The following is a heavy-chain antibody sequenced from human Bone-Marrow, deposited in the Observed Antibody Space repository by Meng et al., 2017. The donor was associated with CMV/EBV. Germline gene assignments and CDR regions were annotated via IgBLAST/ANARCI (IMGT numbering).Heavy chain of an antibody. D-gene: IGHD1-26*01. V-gene: IGHV3-23*01. J-gene: IGHJ6*02. CDR2: ISGSGGST. CDR1: GFTFSSYA. CDR3: AKGPDGGTYYNHFYYGKDV. Sequence: GGSLRLSCAASGFTFSSYAMSWVRQAPGKGLEWVSAISGSGGSTYYADSVKGRFTISRDNSKNTLYLQMNSLRAEDTAVYYCAKGPDGGTYYNHFYYGKDVWGQGTTVAVSS.